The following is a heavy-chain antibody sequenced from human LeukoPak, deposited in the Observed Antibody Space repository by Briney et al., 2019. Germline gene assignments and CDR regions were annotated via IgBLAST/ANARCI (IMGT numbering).Heavy chain of an antibody. Sequence: SETLSLTGAVYGGTFSDYYWSWVRQSPGGGLEWIGEILDSGTANYNPSLKSRVTLSVDTSKNQFSLTLTSVTAADTALYFCARTRRSSGWFLDYWGQGTQVTVSS. CDR2: ILDSGTA. V-gene: IGHV4-34*12. CDR1: GGTFSDYY. D-gene: IGHD6-19*01. CDR3: ARTRRSSGWFLDY. J-gene: IGHJ4*02.